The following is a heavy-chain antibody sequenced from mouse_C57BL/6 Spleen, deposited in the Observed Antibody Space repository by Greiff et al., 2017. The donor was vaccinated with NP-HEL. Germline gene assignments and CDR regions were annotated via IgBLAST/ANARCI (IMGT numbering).Heavy chain of an antibody. CDR3: ARRDYGQLDY. Sequence: EVQLKQSGPELVKPGASVKISCKASGYSFTGYYMNWVKQSPEKSLEWIGEINPSTGGTTYNQKFKAKATLTVDKSSSTAYMQLKSLTSEDSAVYYCARRDYGQLDYWGQGTTLTVSS. CDR2: INPSTGGT. CDR1: GYSFTGYY. J-gene: IGHJ2*01. D-gene: IGHD2-4*01. V-gene: IGHV1-42*01.